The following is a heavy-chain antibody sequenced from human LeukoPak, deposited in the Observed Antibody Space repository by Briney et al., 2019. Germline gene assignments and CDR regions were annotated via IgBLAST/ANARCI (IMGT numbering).Heavy chain of an antibody. J-gene: IGHJ5*02. V-gene: IGHV1-69*05. Sequence: ASVKVSCKASGGTFSSYAISWVRQAPGQGLEWMGGIIPIFGTANYAQKLQARVTMTTDTSTSTAYMELRSLRSDDTAVYYCARDKWLRFNWFDPWGQGTLVTVSS. CDR1: GGTFSSYA. CDR3: ARDKWLRFNWFDP. CDR2: IIPIFGTA. D-gene: IGHD5-12*01.